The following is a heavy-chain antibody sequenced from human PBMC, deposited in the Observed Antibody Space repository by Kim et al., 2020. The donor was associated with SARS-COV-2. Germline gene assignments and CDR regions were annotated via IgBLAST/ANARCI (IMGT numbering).Heavy chain of an antibody. V-gene: IGHV3-23*01. CDR1: GFTFSSYA. CDR2: ISGGGGST. CDR3: AKARTTVIVVVITTGYYYSMDA. D-gene: IGHD3-22*01. Sequence: GGSLRLSCAASGFTFSSYAMSWVRQAPGKGLEWVASISGGGGSTSYADSVEGRFTISRDNAKNTLYLQMNSLRAEDTAVYYCAKARTTVIVVVITTGYYYSMDAWGQGTTVTVSS. J-gene: IGHJ6*02.